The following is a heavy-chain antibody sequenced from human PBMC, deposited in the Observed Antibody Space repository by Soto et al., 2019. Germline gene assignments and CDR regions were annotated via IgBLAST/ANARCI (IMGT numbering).Heavy chain of an antibody. D-gene: IGHD2-15*01. Sequence: ASVKVSCKASGYTFTSYAMHWVRQAPGQRLEWMGWINAGNGNTKYSQKFQGRVTITRDTSASTAYMELSSLRSEDTAVYYCARDAKVVVAQRNWFDPWGQGTLVTVSS. J-gene: IGHJ5*02. CDR1: GYTFTSYA. CDR3: ARDAKVVVAQRNWFDP. CDR2: INAGNGNT. V-gene: IGHV1-3*01.